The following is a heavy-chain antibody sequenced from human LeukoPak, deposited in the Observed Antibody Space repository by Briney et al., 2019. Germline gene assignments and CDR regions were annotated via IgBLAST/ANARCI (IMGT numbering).Heavy chain of an antibody. V-gene: IGHV4-59*01. CDR3: ARDRGYSYGNFDY. J-gene: IGHJ4*02. CDR2: IYYSGST. Sequence: SETLSLTCTVSGGSISSYYWSWIRQPPVKGLEWIGYIYYSGSTNYNPSLKSRVTISVDTSKNQFSLKLSSVTAADTAVYYCARDRGYSYGNFDYWGQGTLVTVSS. D-gene: IGHD5-18*01. CDR1: GGSISSYY.